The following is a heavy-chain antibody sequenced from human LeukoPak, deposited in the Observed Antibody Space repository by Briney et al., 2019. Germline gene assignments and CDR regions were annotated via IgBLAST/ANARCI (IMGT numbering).Heavy chain of an antibody. J-gene: IGHJ5*02. V-gene: IGHV1-69*05. D-gene: IGHD4-23*01. CDR1: GGTFSSYA. Sequence: ASVKVSCKASGGTFSSYAISWVRQAPGQGLEWMGGIIPIFGTANYAQKFQGRVTITTDESTSTAYMELSSLRSEDTVVYYCARDYGGNSGGAFDPWRQGTLVTVSS. CDR2: IIPIFGTA. CDR3: ARDYGGNSGGAFDP.